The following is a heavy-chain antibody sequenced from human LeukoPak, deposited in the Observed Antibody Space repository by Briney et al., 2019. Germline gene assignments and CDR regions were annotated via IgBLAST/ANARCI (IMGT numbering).Heavy chain of an antibody. V-gene: IGHV3-11*01. CDR2: ISSSGSTI. CDR1: GFTFSDYY. Sequence: GGSLRLSCAASGFTFSDYYMSWIRQAPGKGLEWVSYISSSGSTIYYADSEKGRFTISRDNAKNSLYLQMNSLRAEDTAVYYCAREHSIVPAASSDYWGQGTLVTVSS. CDR3: AREHSIVPAASSDY. D-gene: IGHD2-2*01. J-gene: IGHJ4*02.